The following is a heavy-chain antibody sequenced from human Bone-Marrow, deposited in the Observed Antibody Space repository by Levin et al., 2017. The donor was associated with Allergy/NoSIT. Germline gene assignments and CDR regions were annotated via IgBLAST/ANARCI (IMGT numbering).Heavy chain of an antibody. CDR3: ARFMTWEPEYYFDY. CDR2: IKQDGSEK. Sequence: PGGSLRLSCAASGFTFSSYWMSWVRQAPGKGLEWVSNIKQDGSEKYYVDSVKGRFTISRDNAKNSLYLQMNSLRAEDTAVYYCARFMTWEPEYYFDYWGQGTLVTVSS. D-gene: IGHD1-26*01. V-gene: IGHV3-7*01. J-gene: IGHJ4*02. CDR1: GFTFSSYW.